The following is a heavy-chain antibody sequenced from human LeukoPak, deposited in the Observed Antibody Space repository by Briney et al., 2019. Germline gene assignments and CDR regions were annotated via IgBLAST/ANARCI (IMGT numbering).Heavy chain of an antibody. Sequence: GGSLRLSCAASGFTFSSYWMSWVRQAPGKGLEWVANIKQDGSEKYYVDSVKGRFTISRDNAKNSLYLQMNSLRAEDTAVYYCARVTDPPNLYGGYVDYWGQGTLVTVSS. J-gene: IGHJ4*02. CDR2: IKQDGSEK. V-gene: IGHV3-7*01. CDR3: ARVTDPPNLYGGYVDY. D-gene: IGHD4/OR15-4a*01. CDR1: GFTFSSYW.